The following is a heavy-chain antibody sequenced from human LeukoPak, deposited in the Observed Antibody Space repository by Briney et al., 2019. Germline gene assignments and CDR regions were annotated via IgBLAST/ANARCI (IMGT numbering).Heavy chain of an antibody. D-gene: IGHD6-13*01. CDR2: ISSGGNT. V-gene: IGHV3-23*01. CDR3: AKARAGDITAAFNY. CDR1: GFTSNSYA. J-gene: IGHJ4*02. Sequence: HAGGSLKLSCAASGFTSNSYAMSWVRQAPGKGLEWVSGISSGGNTYYADSVKGRFTISRDNSENTLNLQMNSLRAEDTAIYYCAKARAGDITAAFNYWGQGTLVTVSS.